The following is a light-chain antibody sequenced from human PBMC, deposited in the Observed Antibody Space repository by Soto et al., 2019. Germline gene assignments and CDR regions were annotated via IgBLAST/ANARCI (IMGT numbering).Light chain of an antibody. CDR3: ATWDYSLTGEV. CDR2: DNN. CDR1: ISNIGSKT. J-gene: IGLJ2*01. Sequence: QSVLTQPPSASGTPGQGVTISCSGSISNIGSKTVKWYQQFPGTAPQLLIYDNNKRPSGIPDRFSGSKSGTSGTLDITGLQTGDEADYYCATWDYSLTGEVFGGGTQLTVL. V-gene: IGLV1-44*01.